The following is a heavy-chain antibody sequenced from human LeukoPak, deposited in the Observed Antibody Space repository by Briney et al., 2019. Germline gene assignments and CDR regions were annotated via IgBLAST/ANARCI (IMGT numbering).Heavy chain of an antibody. CDR1: GGSIRSYY. J-gene: IGHJ5*01. D-gene: IGHD1-26*01. CDR2: IFYSGTT. Sequence: SETLSLTCTVSGGSIRSYYWSWIRQPPGKGLEWVGYIFYSGTTDSNPSLKSRVTMSVDTSKNQFSLKLSSVTAADTAVYYCGTDLWGALRFDSWGQGTLVTVSS. CDR3: GTDLWGALRFDS. V-gene: IGHV4-59*12.